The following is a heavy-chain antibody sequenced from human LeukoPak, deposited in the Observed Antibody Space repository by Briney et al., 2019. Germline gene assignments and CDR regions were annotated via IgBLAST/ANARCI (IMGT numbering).Heavy chain of an antibody. D-gene: IGHD6-13*01. V-gene: IGHV3-7*01. CDR2: IKPDGSDK. Sequence: GGSLRLSCAASGFTFTDWWMTWVRYLPGKGLEWVANIKPDGSDKYYVDSVKGRFTISRDNAQNSLYPQMNSLRAEDTAVYYCARGGYSSSWYWVYWGQGTLVTVSS. J-gene: IGHJ4*02. CDR3: ARGGYSSSWYWVY. CDR1: GFTFTDWW.